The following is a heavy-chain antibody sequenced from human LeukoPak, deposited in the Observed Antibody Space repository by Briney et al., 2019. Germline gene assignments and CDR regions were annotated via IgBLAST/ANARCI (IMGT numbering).Heavy chain of an antibody. CDR3: ARDTLFCSGGYCYHDI. CDR1: EFTFSSYW. J-gene: IGHJ3*02. Sequence: GGSLRLSCAASEFTFSSYWMHWVRQAPGKGLVWVSRISGDGRSTSYADSVKGRFTISRDNAKNTMYLQMNSLRAEDTAVYYCARDTLFCSGGYCYHDIWGQGTMVTVSS. V-gene: IGHV3-74*01. D-gene: IGHD2-15*01. CDR2: ISGDGRST.